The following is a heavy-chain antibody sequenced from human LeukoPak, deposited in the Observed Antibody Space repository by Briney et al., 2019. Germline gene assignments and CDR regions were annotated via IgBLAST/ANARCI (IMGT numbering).Heavy chain of an antibody. J-gene: IGHJ4*02. CDR2: IYHSGST. Sequence: SETLSLTCTVSGYSLSSGYYWGWIRQPPGKGLEWIGSIYHSGSTYYNPSLKSRVTISVDTSKIQFPLKLSSVTAADTAVYYCARGPYYYDSSGYYYLYWGQGTLVTVSS. CDR3: ARGPYYYDSSGYYYLY. V-gene: IGHV4-38-2*02. CDR1: GYSLSSGYY. D-gene: IGHD3-22*01.